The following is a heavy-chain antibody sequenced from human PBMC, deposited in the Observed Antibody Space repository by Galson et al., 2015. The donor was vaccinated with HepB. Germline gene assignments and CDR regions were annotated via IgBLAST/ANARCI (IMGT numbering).Heavy chain of an antibody. CDR1: GFTFSSYA. J-gene: IGHJ5*02. CDR2: ISYDGSNK. V-gene: IGHV3-30*04. D-gene: IGHD3-9*01. Sequence: SLRLSCAASGFTFSSYAMHWVRQAPGKGLEWVAVISYDGSNKYYADSVKGRFTISRDNSKNTLYLQMNSLRAEDTAVYYCARDKHFQKAYDILTGYSNWFDPWGQGTLVTVSS. CDR3: ARDKHFQKAYDILTGYSNWFDP.